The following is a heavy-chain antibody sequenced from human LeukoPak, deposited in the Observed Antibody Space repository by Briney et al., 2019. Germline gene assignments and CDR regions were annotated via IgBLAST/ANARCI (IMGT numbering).Heavy chain of an antibody. J-gene: IGHJ5*02. Sequence: SETLSLTCAVSGASISGSGYYLGWIRQPPGKGLEWIGNIYYTGSTYYNASLQSRVTISIDMSKNQFSLKLSSVTAADTAVYYCARGTSTKYYYDSSGYYQPANTKSNVRSTTNWFDPWGQGTLVTVSS. D-gene: IGHD3-22*01. CDR1: GASISGSGYY. CDR3: ARGTSTKYYYDSSGYYQPANTKSNVRSTTNWFDP. CDR2: IYYTGST. V-gene: IGHV4-39*07.